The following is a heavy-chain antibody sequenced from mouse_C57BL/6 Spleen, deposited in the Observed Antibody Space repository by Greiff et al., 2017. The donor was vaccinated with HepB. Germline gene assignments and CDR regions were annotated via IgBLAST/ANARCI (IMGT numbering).Heavy chain of an antibody. J-gene: IGHJ3*01. V-gene: IGHV1-80*01. Sequence: QVQLQQSGAELVKPGASVKISCKASGYAFSSYWMNWVKQRPGKGLEWIGQIYPGDGDTNYNGKFKGKATLTADKSSSTAYMQLSSLTSEDSAVYFCARSYDYDGPPFAYWGQGTLVTVSA. D-gene: IGHD2-4*01. CDR2: IYPGDGDT. CDR1: GYAFSSYW. CDR3: ARSYDYDGPPFAY.